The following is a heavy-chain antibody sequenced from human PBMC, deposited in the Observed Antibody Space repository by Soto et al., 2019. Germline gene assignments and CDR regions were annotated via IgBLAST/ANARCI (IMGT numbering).Heavy chain of an antibody. V-gene: IGHV3-74*01. CDR1: GITYSNLR. CDR2: INDDGSGT. Sequence: GGSLRLSCEASGITYSNLRMHWVRQAPGKGLVWVARINDDGSGTCYGDSVKGRFTISRDNSKNTLYLQMNSLRAEDTAVYYCAREPPYPSYCSSTSFQGDYFDYWGQGTLVTVSS. D-gene: IGHD2-2*01. CDR3: AREPPYPSYCSSTSFQGDYFDY. J-gene: IGHJ4*02.